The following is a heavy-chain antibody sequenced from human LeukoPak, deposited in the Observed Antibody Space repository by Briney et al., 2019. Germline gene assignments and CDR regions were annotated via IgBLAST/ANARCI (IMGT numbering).Heavy chain of an antibody. Sequence: PSETLSLTCTVSGGSISTYYWSWIRQPPGKGLEWIGYIYYSGSTNYNPSLKSRVTMSVDTSKNQFSLKLSSVTAADTAVYYCARVKGAPYNAFDIWGQGTMVTVSS. CDR2: IYYSGST. CDR1: GGSISTYY. D-gene: IGHD2-21*01. V-gene: IGHV4-59*01. CDR3: ARVKGAPYNAFDI. J-gene: IGHJ3*02.